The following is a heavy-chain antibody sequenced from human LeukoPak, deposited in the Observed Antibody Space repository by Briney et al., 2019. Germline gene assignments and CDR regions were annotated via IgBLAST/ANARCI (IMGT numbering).Heavy chain of an antibody. CDR2: IYHSGST. CDR3: ARVRASYYYDSSGFDAFDI. Sequence: PSETLSLTCTVSGYSISSGYYWGWIRQPPGKGLEWIGSIYHSGSTYYNPSLKSRVTISVDTSKNQFSLKLSSVTAADTAVYYCARVRASYYYDSSGFDAFDIWGQGTMVTVSS. V-gene: IGHV4-38-2*02. CDR1: GYSISSGYY. D-gene: IGHD3-22*01. J-gene: IGHJ3*02.